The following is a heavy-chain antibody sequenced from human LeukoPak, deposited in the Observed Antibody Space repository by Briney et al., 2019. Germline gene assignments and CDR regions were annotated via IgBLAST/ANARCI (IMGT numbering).Heavy chain of an antibody. D-gene: IGHD2-2*01. CDR1: GGSISSYY. J-gene: IGHJ4*02. V-gene: IGHV4-59*08. Sequence: PSETLSLTCTVSGGSISSYYWSWLPQPPGQGLEWIVYIYYSGTTNYNPSLKRRVNISAHTSKNQFSLTLSSVTAADTAVYYCARQRRGYCSSTSCPVPFDYWGQGTLVTVSS. CDR2: IYYSGTT. CDR3: ARQRRGYCSSTSCPVPFDY.